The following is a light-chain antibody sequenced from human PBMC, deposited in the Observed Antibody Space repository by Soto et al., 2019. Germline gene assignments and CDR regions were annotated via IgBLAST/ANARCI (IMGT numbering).Light chain of an antibody. V-gene: IGKV1-5*01. CDR1: QDISNY. J-gene: IGKJ1*01. CDR3: QQYHSYRT. Sequence: DIQMTQSPSSLSASVGDRVTITCQASQDISNYLNWYQQKPGKAPKLLMYDVSSLESGVPSRFSGSGSGTEFTLTISSLQSDDFATYYCQQYHSYRTFGQGTKVDIK. CDR2: DVS.